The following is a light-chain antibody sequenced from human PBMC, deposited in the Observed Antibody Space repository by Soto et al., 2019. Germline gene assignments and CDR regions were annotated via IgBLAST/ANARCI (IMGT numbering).Light chain of an antibody. Sequence: DIVLTQSPGTLSLSPGETATLYCRASQTVKNTYLAWYQQKPGPAPRRLIYGASSRASGVPDRFSGSGSGTDFTLTITTLEPEDSAVYYCQQYSRSSGTFGQGTKVDIK. CDR2: GAS. CDR3: QQYSRSSGT. CDR1: QTVKNTY. J-gene: IGKJ1*01. V-gene: IGKV3-20*01.